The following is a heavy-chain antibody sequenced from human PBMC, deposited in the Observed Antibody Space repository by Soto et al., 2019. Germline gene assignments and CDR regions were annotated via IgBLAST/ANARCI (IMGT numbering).Heavy chain of an antibody. D-gene: IGHD6-13*01. Sequence: ASVKVSCKASGYTFNNYAIHWVRQAPGQRLEWMGWINAGNGNTKYSPKFQGRVTITRDTSASTAYMELSSLRSEDTAVYYCAREFPSLSSSWREYFQYWGQGTLVTVSS. V-gene: IGHV1-3*01. CDR3: AREFPSLSSSWREYFQY. J-gene: IGHJ1*01. CDR1: GYTFNNYA. CDR2: INAGNGNT.